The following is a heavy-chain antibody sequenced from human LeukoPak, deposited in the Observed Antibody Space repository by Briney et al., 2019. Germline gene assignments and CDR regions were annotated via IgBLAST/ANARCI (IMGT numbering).Heavy chain of an antibody. CDR1: GFTFSNYA. CDR2: ISGNGGST. CDR3: AKDPRTSLLAAGLIDY. Sequence: AGGSLRLSCAASGFTFSNYAMSWVRQAPGKGLEWVSSISGNGGSTYYADSVQGRFTISRDNSKNTLYLQMNSLRAEDTAVYYCAKDPRTSLLAAGLIDYWGQGTLVTVSS. D-gene: IGHD6-13*01. J-gene: IGHJ4*02. V-gene: IGHV3-23*01.